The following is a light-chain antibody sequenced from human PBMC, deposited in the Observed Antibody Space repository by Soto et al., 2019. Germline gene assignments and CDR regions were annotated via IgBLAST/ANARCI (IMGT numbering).Light chain of an antibody. CDR3: LHDYNYPLT. CDR1: QSISSW. CDR2: AAS. J-gene: IGKJ4*01. V-gene: IGKV1-5*01. Sequence: DIQMPLSHTTLSASLGDRFTITCLASQSISSWLAWYQQKPGKAPKLLIYAASTLQSGVPSRFSGSGSGTEFTLTISSLQPEDFATYYCLHDYNYPLTFCGGTKVDI.